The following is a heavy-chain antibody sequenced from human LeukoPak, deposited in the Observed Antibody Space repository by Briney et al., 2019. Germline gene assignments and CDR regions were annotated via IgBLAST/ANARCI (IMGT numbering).Heavy chain of an antibody. CDR2: IDHSGST. V-gene: IGHV4-38-2*02. CDR3: ARDGYSGSWRKGFDY. CDR1: GYSISSGYY. J-gene: IGHJ4*02. Sequence: SETLSLTCTVSGYSISSGYYWGWIRQPPGKGLEWTGSIDHSGSTYYNPSLKSRITISVDTSKNQFSLKLSSVTAADTAVYYCARDGYSGSWRKGFDYWGQGTLVTVSS. D-gene: IGHD1-26*01.